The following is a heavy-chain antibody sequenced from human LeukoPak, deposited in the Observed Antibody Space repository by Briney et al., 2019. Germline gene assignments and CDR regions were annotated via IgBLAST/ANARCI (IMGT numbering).Heavy chain of an antibody. CDR1: GFTFSSYA. CDR3: ARGGVGDY. V-gene: IGHV3-30*04. Sequence: GGSLRLSCAASGFTFSSYAMHWVRQAPGKGLERVAVISYDGSNKYYAGSVKGRFTISRDNSKNTLYLQMNSLRAEDTAVYYCARGGVGDYWGQGTLVTVSS. J-gene: IGHJ4*02. CDR2: ISYDGSNK. D-gene: IGHD3-10*01.